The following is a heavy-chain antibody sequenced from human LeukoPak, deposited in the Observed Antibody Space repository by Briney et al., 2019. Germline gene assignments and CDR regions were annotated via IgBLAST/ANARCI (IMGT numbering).Heavy chain of an antibody. Sequence: GGSLRLSCAASAIVFSNTAMNWARQSPGRGLEWVPAISGGGERTFYADSVKGRFTISRDNSKNMVYLQMNSLRADDTAIYYCGKDGGQYSSGPEFDPRGQGALVTVSS. V-gene: IGHV3-23*01. CDR1: AIVFSNTA. D-gene: IGHD6-19*01. J-gene: IGHJ5*02. CDR2: ISGGGERT. CDR3: GKDGGQYSSGPEFDP.